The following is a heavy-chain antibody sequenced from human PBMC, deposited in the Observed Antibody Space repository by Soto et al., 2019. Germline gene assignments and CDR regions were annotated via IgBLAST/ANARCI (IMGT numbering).Heavy chain of an antibody. Sequence: GGSLRLSCAASGFTFSSYSMNWVRQAPGKGLEWVSSISSSSSYIYYADSVKGRFTISRDNAKNSLYLQMNSRRAEDTAVYYCASSLKGELLSPYYFDYWGQGTLVTVSS. V-gene: IGHV3-21*01. CDR2: ISSSSSYI. CDR1: GFTFSSYS. J-gene: IGHJ4*02. CDR3: ASSLKGELLSPYYFDY. D-gene: IGHD3-10*01.